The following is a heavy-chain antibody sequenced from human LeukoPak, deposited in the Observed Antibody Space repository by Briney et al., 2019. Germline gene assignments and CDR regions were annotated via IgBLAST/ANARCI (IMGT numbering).Heavy chain of an antibody. CDR2: IYSSGST. Sequence: PSETLSLTCTVSGGSISSTNSYWGWLRQSPRTGLEWIGNIYSSGSTYYNPSLKSQVTISIDTSENQFSLKLTSVTAADAAVYYCARKREGPTTGIDYWGQGTLVTVSS. CDR1: GGSISSTNSY. CDR3: ARKREGPTTGIDY. J-gene: IGHJ4*02. D-gene: IGHD1-26*01. V-gene: IGHV4-39*07.